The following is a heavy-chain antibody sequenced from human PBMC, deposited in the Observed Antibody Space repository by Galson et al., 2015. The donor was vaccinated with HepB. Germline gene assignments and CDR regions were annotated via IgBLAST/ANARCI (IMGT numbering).Heavy chain of an antibody. J-gene: IGHJ3*02. Sequence: SLRLSCAASGFTVSSNYMSWVRQAPGKGLEWVSYISSSSTIYYADSVKGRFTISRDNAKNSLYLQMNSLRAEDTAVYYCARDNSITMVRGVIRAFDIWGQGTMVTVSS. V-gene: IGHV3-69-1*01. CDR3: ARDNSITMVRGVIRAFDI. CDR2: ISSSSTI. CDR1: GFTVSSNY. D-gene: IGHD3-10*01.